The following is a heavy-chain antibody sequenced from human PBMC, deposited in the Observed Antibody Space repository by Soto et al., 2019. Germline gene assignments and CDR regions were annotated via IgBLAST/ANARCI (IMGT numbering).Heavy chain of an antibody. J-gene: IGHJ5*02. CDR3: ARHPYDILTGYSQKNTNWFDP. Sequence: SETLYLTCTVSGGSISSYYWSWIRQPPGKGLEWIGYIYYSGSTNYNPSLKSRVTISVETSKNQFSLKLSSVTAADTAVYYCARHPYDILTGYSQKNTNWFDPWGQGTLVTVSS. CDR2: IYYSGST. CDR1: GGSISSYY. V-gene: IGHV4-59*08. D-gene: IGHD3-9*01.